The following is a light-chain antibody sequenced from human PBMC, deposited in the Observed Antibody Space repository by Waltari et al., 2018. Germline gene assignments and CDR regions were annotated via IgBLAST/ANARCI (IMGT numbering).Light chain of an antibody. V-gene: IGKV3-11*01. CDR1: QTVTSY. Sequence: IVLTQSPATLSLSPGERATLSCRASQTVTSYLAWYQQTPGQTPRLLIYDAFNRATGIPARFSGSGSGTDFTLTISSLEPEDFAVYYCHQRSNWPPEISFGQGTRLEIK. CDR3: HQRSNWPPEIS. J-gene: IGKJ5*01. CDR2: DAF.